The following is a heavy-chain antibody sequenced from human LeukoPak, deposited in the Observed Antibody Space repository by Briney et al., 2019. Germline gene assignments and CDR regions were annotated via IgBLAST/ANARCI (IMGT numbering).Heavy chain of an antibody. CDR3: ARGVLSVAIGGFDP. Sequence: SETLSLTCTLSDGFISSYYWKSIRQPAGKGLEWIGIIYNNGNTNYNPSLKSRVTMSVDTSKNQFSLKLSSVTAADTAVYYCARGVLSVAIGGFDPWGQGTLVTVSS. CDR1: DGFISSYY. D-gene: IGHD2-2*01. J-gene: IGHJ5*02. CDR2: IYNNGNT. V-gene: IGHV4-4*07.